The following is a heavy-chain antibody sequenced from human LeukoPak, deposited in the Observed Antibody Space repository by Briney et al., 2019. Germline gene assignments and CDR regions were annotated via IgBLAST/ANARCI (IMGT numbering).Heavy chain of an antibody. J-gene: IGHJ5*02. V-gene: IGHV3-73*01. CDR3: TRLVADWGHAS. Sequence: GGSLKLSCAASGFTFSDSAMHWVRQASGKGLEWVGHIRSKANNYATAYAASVKGRFTISRDDSKNTAYLQMHSLNTEDTALYYCTRLVADWGHASWGQGTLVTVSS. CDR2: IRSKANNYAT. CDR1: GFTFSDSA. D-gene: IGHD3-9*01.